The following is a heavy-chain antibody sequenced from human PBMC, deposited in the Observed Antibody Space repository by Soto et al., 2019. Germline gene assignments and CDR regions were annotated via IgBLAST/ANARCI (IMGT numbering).Heavy chain of an antibody. CDR2: INAGNGNT. CDR3: ARGQSGWLFQTLTFDY. V-gene: IGHV1-3*01. CDR1: GYTLTSYA. Sequence: ASVKVSCKASGYTLTSYARHWVRHAPGQRLEWMGWINAGNGNTKYSQKFQGRVTITRDTSASTAYMELSSLRSEDTAVYYCARGQSGWLFQTLTFDYWGQGTLVTVSS. J-gene: IGHJ4*02. D-gene: IGHD3-22*01.